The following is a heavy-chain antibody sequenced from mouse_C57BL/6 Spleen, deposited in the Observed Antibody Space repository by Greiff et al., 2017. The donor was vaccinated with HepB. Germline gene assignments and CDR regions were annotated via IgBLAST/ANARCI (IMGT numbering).Heavy chain of an antibody. CDR3: ARSRDGSDFDY. V-gene: IGHV1-50*01. J-gene: IGHJ2*01. CDR2: IDPSDSYT. CDR1: GYTFTSYW. Sequence: VKLQQPGAELVKPGASVKLSCKASGYTFTSYWMQWVKQRPGQGLEWIGEIDPSDSYTNYNQKFKGKATLTVDTSSSTAYMQLSSLTSEDSAVYYCARSRDGSDFDYWGQGTTLTVSS. D-gene: IGHD2-3*01.